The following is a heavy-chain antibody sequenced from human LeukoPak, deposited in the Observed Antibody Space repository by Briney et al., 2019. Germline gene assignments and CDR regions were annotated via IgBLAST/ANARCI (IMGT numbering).Heavy chain of an antibody. CDR3: ARTPRGYNSGTFFDY. D-gene: IGHD6-19*01. J-gene: IGHJ4*02. CDR2: ISGDGTST. V-gene: IGHV3-74*01. CDR1: GFTFSSYW. Sequence: PGGSLRLSCAASGFTFSSYWMHWVRQGPGKGLVWVSRISGDGTSTSYADSVKGRFTISRDNARNTLYLQMNSLRAEDTAMYFCARTPRGYNSGTFFDYWGQGTLVTVSS.